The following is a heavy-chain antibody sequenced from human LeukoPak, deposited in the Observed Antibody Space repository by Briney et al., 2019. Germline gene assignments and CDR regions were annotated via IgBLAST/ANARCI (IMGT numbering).Heavy chain of an antibody. CDR3: ATPAFTVVTPRVPYGMDV. Sequence: SVKVSCTASGGTFSSYAISWVRQAPGQGLEWMGGIIPIFGTANYAQKFQGRVTITADESTSTAYMELSSLRSEDTAVYYCATPAFTVVTPRVPYGMDVWGQGTTVTVSS. CDR1: GGTFSSYA. V-gene: IGHV1-69*01. CDR2: IIPIFGTA. D-gene: IGHD4-23*01. J-gene: IGHJ6*02.